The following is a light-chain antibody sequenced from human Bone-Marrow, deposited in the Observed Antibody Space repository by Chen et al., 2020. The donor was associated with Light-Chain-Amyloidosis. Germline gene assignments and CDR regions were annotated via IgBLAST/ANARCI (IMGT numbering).Light chain of an antibody. CDR3: SSYTITNTLV. CDR1: SSDVGGDNH. J-gene: IGLJ1*01. CDR2: EVT. V-gene: IGLV2-14*01. Sequence: QSALTQPASVSGSPGQSITISCTGTSSDVGGDNHVSWYQQHPDKAPKLMIYEVTKRPSCVPDRFSGSKSANTASLTISGLQTEDEAHYFYSSYTITNTLVVGSGTRVTVL.